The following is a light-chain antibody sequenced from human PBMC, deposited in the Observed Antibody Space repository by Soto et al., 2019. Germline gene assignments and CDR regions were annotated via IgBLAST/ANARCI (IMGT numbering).Light chain of an antibody. CDR3: AAWDASLNGVV. CDR1: NSNIGSNP. J-gene: IGLJ2*01. Sequence: QSVLTQPPSASGTPGQRVTISCSGSNSNIGSNPVNWYQQLPGTAPRLLIYSADQRPSGVPDRISGSKSGPSASLAISGLQSEDEADSYCAAWDASLNGVVFGGGTKLTVL. V-gene: IGLV1-44*01. CDR2: SAD.